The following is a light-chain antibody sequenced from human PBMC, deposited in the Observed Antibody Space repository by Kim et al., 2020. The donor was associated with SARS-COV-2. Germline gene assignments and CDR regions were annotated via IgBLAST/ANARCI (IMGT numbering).Light chain of an antibody. CDR2: KAS. J-gene: IGKJ2*03. V-gene: IGKV1-5*03. CDR1: ESVNNW. Sequence: DIQLTQSPSTLSAFVGDTVTITCRASESVNNWLAWYHQKPGKAPDLLIYKASTLESGVPSRFSGSGSGTEFTLTISSLQPDYFGSYYCQQYNSGYSFGQGTKLEI. CDR3: QQYNSGYS.